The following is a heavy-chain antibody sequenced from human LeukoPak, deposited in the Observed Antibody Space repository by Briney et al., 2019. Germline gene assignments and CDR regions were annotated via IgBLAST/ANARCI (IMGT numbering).Heavy chain of an antibody. Sequence: GGSLRLSCTASGFTFGDYAMSWFRQAPGKGLEWVGFIRSKAYGGTTEYAASVKGRFTISRDDSKSIAYLQMNSLKTEDTAVYYCTRDGYYDSSGYYAYWGQGTLVTVSS. J-gene: IGHJ4*02. CDR1: GFTFGDYA. CDR3: TRDGYYDSSGYYAY. CDR2: IRSKAYGGTT. D-gene: IGHD3-22*01. V-gene: IGHV3-49*03.